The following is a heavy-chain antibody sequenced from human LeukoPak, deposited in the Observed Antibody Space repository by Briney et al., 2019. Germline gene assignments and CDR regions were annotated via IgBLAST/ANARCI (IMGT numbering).Heavy chain of an antibody. D-gene: IGHD2-2*01. Sequence: SETLSLTCTVSGGSISRGDYYWSRIRQPPGKGLEGIGYIYYSGSTHYNPSLKSRVTISVHTSKNQFSLNLSSVTAEDTAVYYCARTIPAAMAQAFDIWGQGTMVTVSS. V-gene: IGHV4-30-4*08. CDR3: ARTIPAAMAQAFDI. CDR2: IYYSGST. J-gene: IGHJ3*02. CDR1: GGSISRGDYY.